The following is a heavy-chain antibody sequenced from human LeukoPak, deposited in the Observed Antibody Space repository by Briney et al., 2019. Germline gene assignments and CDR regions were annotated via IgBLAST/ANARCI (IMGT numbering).Heavy chain of an antibody. Sequence: GGSLRLSCTASGFTFSSYWMHWVRQAPGKGLVWVSRINSDGGSTSYADSVKGRFTISRDNAKNTLYLQMNSLRAEDTSVYYCARRIQGMAPYYFDYWGQGTLVTVSS. D-gene: IGHD5-24*01. CDR3: ARRIQGMAPYYFDY. J-gene: IGHJ4*02. CDR1: GFTFSSYW. CDR2: INSDGGST. V-gene: IGHV3-74*01.